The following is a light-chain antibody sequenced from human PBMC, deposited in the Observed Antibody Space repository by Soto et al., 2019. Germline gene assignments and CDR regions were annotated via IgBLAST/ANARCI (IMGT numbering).Light chain of an antibody. CDR3: TSYTRTSSTTYV. V-gene: IGLV2-14*01. CDR2: DVS. CDR1: SSDVGGYNY. Sequence: QSVLTQPASVSGSPGQSITISCTGTSSDVGGYNYVSWYQQHPGKAPKLMIYDVSNRPSGVSNRFSGSKSGNTASLTISGLQAEDEADYYCTSYTRTSSTTYVFGTGTSSPS. J-gene: IGLJ1*01.